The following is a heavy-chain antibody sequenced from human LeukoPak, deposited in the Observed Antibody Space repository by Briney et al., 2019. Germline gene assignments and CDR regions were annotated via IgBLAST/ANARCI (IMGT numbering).Heavy chain of an antibody. CDR2: IKSKNDGGTT. D-gene: IGHD2-15*01. J-gene: IGHJ3*01. CDR3: TTDYSGVGAFDL. V-gene: IGHV3-15*01. Sequence: GGSLRLSCAASGFNFKNYWMNWVRQAPGKGLEWVGRIKSKNDGGTTDYAAPVKGRFTIPRDDSKNTLYLQMNSLKTEDTAVYYCTTDYSGVGAFDLWGHGTMVTVSS. CDR1: GFNFKNYW.